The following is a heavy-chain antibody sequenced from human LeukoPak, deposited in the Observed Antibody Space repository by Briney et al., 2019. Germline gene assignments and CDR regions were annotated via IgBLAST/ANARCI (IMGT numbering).Heavy chain of an antibody. CDR2: VSRDGGST. D-gene: IGHD3-22*01. Sequence: GGSLRLSCAASGFTFSYYSMHWVRRAPGKGLEYVSAVSRDGGSTHYANSVKGRFTISRDNSKNTLYLQMGSLRTEDTAVYYCTSYYYDSSGYYEGLDIWGQGTMVTVSS. CDR1: GFTFSYYS. J-gene: IGHJ3*02. CDR3: TSYYYDSSGYYEGLDI. V-gene: IGHV3-64*01.